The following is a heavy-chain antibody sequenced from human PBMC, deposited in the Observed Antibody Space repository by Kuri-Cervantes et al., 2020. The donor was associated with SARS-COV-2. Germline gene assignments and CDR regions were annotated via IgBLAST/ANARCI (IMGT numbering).Heavy chain of an antibody. CDR3: ARSTDGIAVAGTVNFVY. Sequence: SETLSLTCPVSDYSISSSHWWGWIRQPPGKGLEWIGSISSSGNTHYNPSLKSRVTMSVDTSKNQFSLKLSSVTAADTAVYYCARSTDGIAVAGTVNFVYWGQGTLVTVSS. D-gene: IGHD6-19*01. J-gene: IGHJ4*02. V-gene: IGHV4-28*01. CDR1: DYSISSSHW. CDR2: ISSSGNT.